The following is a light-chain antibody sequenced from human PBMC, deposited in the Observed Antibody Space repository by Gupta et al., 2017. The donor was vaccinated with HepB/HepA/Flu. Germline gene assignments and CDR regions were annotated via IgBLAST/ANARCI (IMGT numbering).Light chain of an antibody. Sequence: SYELTQPPSVSVSPGQTASITCSGDKLGDKYACWYQQKPGQSPVLVIYQDSKRPSGIPERFSGSNSGNTATLTISGTQPMDEADYYCQAWDSSLYVFGTGTKVTVL. CDR3: QAWDSSLYV. CDR1: KLGDKY. J-gene: IGLJ1*01. CDR2: QDS. V-gene: IGLV3-1*01.